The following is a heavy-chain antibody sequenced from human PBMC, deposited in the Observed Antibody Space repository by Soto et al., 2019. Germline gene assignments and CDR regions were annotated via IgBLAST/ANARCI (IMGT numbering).Heavy chain of an antibody. Sequence: GGSLRLSCAASGFTFSSYSMNWVRQAPGKGLEWVSSISSSSSYIYYADSVKGRFTISRDNAKNSLYLQMNSLRAEDTAVYYCARDFDTPPDIVVVPAAPPDYWGQGTLVTVSS. CDR3: ARDFDTPPDIVVVPAAPPDY. J-gene: IGHJ4*02. D-gene: IGHD2-2*01. CDR1: GFTFSSYS. V-gene: IGHV3-21*01. CDR2: ISSSSSYI.